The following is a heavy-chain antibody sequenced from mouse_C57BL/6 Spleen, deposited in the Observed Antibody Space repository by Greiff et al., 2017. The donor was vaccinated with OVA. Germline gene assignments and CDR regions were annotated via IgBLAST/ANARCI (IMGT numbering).Heavy chain of an antibody. V-gene: IGHV1-74*01. J-gene: IGHJ4*01. CDR2: IHPSDSDT. Sequence: VQLQQPGAELVKPGASVKVSCKASGYTFTSYWIASCKQMPGQGLSFIGRIHPSDSDTNYNQKFKGKATLTVDKSSSTAYMQLSSLTSEDSAVYYCAIDYGNYYAMDYWGQGTSVTVSS. D-gene: IGHD1-2*01. CDR1: GYTFTSYW. CDR3: AIDYGNYYAMDY.